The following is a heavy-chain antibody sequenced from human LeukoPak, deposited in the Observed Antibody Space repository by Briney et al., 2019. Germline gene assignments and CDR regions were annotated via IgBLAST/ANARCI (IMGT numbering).Heavy chain of an antibody. CDR1: GFTFSSYA. D-gene: IGHD3-16*02. Sequence: EPGRPLRLSCAASGFTFSSYAMHWVRQAPGKGLEWVAVISYDGSNKYYADSVKGRFTISRDNSKNTLYLQMNSLRAEDTAVYYCASPAVWGELSLRYWGQGTLVTVSS. V-gene: IGHV3-30-3*01. J-gene: IGHJ4*02. CDR2: ISYDGSNK. CDR3: ASPAVWGELSLRY.